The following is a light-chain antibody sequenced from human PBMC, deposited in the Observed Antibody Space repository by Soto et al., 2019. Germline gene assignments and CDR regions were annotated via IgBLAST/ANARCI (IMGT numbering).Light chain of an antibody. V-gene: IGLV2-11*01. CDR1: SSDVGGYNY. Sequence: QSALTQPRSVSGSPGQSVTISCTGTSSDVGGYNYVSWYQQHPGKAPKLMIYDVSKRPSGVPDRFSGSKSGNTASLTISGLQAEGEADYYCCSYAGSYTFEVVFGGGTKLTVL. J-gene: IGLJ2*01. CDR2: DVS. CDR3: CSYAGSYTFEVV.